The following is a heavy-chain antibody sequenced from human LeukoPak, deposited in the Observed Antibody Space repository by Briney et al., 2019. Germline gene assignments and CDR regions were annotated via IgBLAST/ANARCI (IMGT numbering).Heavy chain of an antibody. CDR3: ARIGYYSGWYVDY. D-gene: IGHD6-19*01. CDR1: GFTFSSYNM. CDR2: IDWDGDK. J-gene: IGHJ4*02. V-gene: IGHV2-70*11. Sequence: LRLSCAASGFTFSSYNMNWVRQAPGKGLEWLARIDWDGDKYYSTSLKTRLTISKDTSKNQVVLTMTNMDPVDTATYYCARIGYYSGWYVDYWGQGTLVTVSS.